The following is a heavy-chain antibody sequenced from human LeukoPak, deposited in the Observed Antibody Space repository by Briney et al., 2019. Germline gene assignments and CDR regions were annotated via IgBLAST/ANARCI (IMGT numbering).Heavy chain of an antibody. D-gene: IGHD3-3*01. J-gene: IGHJ4*02. CDR3: AKSAPFGASIFGLRHIAAIDY. V-gene: IGHV3-74*01. CDR2: VNGDGSTA. Sequence: PGGSLRLSCAASGFTFTSYWMHWVRQAPGKGLVWVSRVNGDGSTATYADSVKGRFTISRDNAKNTLYLQMNSLRAEDTAVYYCAKSAPFGASIFGLRHIAAIDYWGQGTLVTVSS. CDR1: GFTFTSYW.